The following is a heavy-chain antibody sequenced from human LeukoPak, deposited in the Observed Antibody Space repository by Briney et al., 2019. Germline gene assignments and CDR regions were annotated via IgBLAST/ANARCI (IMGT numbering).Heavy chain of an antibody. CDR2: IIPILGIA. Sequence: SVKVSCKASGGTFSSYAISWVRQASGQGLEWMGRIIPILGIANYAQKFQGRVTITADKSTSTAYMELSSLRSEDTAVYYCARGAKQQLALNWFDPWGQGTLVTVSS. J-gene: IGHJ5*02. D-gene: IGHD6-13*01. CDR3: ARGAKQQLALNWFDP. CDR1: GGTFSSYA. V-gene: IGHV1-69*04.